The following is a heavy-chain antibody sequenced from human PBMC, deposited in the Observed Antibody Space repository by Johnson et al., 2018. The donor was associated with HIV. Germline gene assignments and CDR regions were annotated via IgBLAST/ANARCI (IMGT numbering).Heavy chain of an antibody. Sequence: VQLVESGGGFVQPGGSLRLSCAASGFTFSNYAMGWVRQAPGKGLEWVSSIRGSGGAVYFADSVKGRFTISRDNSKNTMYLQMNSLRAEYTAIYYCAKDMPSPYGSSGYYFAFDIWGQGTMVTVSS. CDR2: IRGSGGAV. CDR1: GFTFSNYA. V-gene: IGHV3-23*04. D-gene: IGHD3-22*01. J-gene: IGHJ3*02. CDR3: AKDMPSPYGSSGYYFAFDI.